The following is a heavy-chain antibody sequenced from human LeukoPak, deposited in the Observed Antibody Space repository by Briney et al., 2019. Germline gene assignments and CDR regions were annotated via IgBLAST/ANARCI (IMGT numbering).Heavy chain of an antibody. Sequence: KPSETLSLTCTVSGGSISSYYWSWIRQPPGKGLEWIGYIYYSGSTNYNPSLKSRVTISVDTSKNQFSLKLSSVTAADTAVYYCAKESQYSSSWNPFDSWGQGTLVTASS. CDR2: IYYSGST. V-gene: IGHV4-59*01. J-gene: IGHJ4*02. D-gene: IGHD6-13*01. CDR3: AKESQYSSSWNPFDS. CDR1: GGSISSYY.